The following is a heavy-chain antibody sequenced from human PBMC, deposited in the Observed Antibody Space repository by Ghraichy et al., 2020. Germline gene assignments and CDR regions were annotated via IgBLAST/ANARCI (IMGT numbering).Heavy chain of an antibody. V-gene: IGHV1-18*01. CDR2: INAYNGYT. CDR1: GYTFTDYV. Sequence: GESLNISCKASGYTFTDYVITWVRQAPGQGLEWMGWINAYNGYTNFRQKFQGRVTMTTNTSTTTAYMQLTSLRSDDTAVYYCARDTDREYSSGRRRYGMDVWGQVTKVTVSS. J-gene: IGHJ6*02. D-gene: IGHD3-22*01. CDR3: ARDTDREYSSGRRRYGMDV.